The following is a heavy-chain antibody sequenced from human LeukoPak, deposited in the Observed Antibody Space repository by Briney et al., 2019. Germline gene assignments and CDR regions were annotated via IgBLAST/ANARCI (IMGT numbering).Heavy chain of an antibody. CDR2: NNSDGSST. J-gene: IGHJ3*02. D-gene: IGHD4-23*01. CDR3: ARDKYGGNSNAFDI. V-gene: IGHV3-74*01. Sequence: GGSLRLSCAASGFTFSIYWMHWVRHAPGKGLVWVSRNNSDGSSTDYPDSVKGRFTISRDNAKNTLFLQMNSLRAEDTAMYYCARDKYGGNSNAFDIWGQGTMVTVSS. CDR1: GFTFSIYW.